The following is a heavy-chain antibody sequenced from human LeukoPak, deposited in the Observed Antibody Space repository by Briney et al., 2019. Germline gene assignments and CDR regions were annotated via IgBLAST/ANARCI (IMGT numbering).Heavy chain of an antibody. Sequence: GGSLRLSCAASGFTFSSYAMSWVRQAPGKGLEWVSAISGSGGSTYYADSVKGRFTISRDNSKNTLYLQMNSLRAEDTAVYSCAKDLGYSYGYALIYFDYWGQGTLVTVSS. CDR3: AKDLGYSYGYALIYFDY. V-gene: IGHV3-23*01. CDR2: ISGSGGST. J-gene: IGHJ4*02. D-gene: IGHD5-18*01. CDR1: GFTFSSYA.